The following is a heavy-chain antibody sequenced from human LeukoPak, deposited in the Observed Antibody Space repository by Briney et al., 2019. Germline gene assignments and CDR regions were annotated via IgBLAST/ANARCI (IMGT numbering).Heavy chain of an antibody. D-gene: IGHD5-12*01. CDR1: GGTFSSYA. J-gene: IGHJ4*01. V-gene: IGHV1-69*01. CDR2: IISFFGTA. CDR3: ARGSYSGYDYVLCY. Sequence: SVNVSCKASGGTFSSYAISWVRQAPGQGLEWMGVIISFFGTANYAKKFQGRVTITADESTSTAYMELSRLRSEDTAVYYCARGSYSGYDYVLCYWGQGTPVTVSS.